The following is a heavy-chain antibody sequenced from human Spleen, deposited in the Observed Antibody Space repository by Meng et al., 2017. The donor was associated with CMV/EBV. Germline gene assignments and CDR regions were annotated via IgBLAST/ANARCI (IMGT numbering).Heavy chain of an antibody. CDR2: ISYDGSNK. D-gene: IGHD4-23*01. J-gene: IGHJ4*02. CDR1: VFTFSSYA. CDR3: ARQGGFYGGDFFDY. V-gene: IGHV3-30-3*01. Sequence: GGSLRLSCAASVFTFSSYAMHWVRQAPGKGLEWVAVISYDGSNKYYADSVKGRFTISRDNSKNTLYLQMNSLRAEDPAVYYCARQGGFYGGDFFDYWGQGTLVTVSS.